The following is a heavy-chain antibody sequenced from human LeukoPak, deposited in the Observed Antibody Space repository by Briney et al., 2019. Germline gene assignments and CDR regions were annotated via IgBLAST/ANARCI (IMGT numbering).Heavy chain of an antibody. Sequence: AGSLRLSYAASGFTFSIYAMSWVRQAPGKGLQWVSSITSRGESTWYVDSVKGRFTITRDNSENTLYLKMHSLRAEDTAVYYCARDRPNYYGSDGHYYRRDGDYWGRGTLVSVSS. V-gene: IGHV3-23*01. J-gene: IGHJ4*02. CDR1: GFTFSIYA. D-gene: IGHD3-22*01. CDR2: ITSRGEST. CDR3: ARDRPNYYGSDGHYYRRDGDY.